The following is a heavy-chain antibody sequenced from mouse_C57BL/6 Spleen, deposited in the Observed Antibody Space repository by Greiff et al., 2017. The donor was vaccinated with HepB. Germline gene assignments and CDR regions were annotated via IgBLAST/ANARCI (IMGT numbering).Heavy chain of an antibody. J-gene: IGHJ1*03. D-gene: IGHD1-1*01. CDR1: GYTFTSYW. CDR2: IDPSDSYT. Sequence: QVQLQQPGAELVRPGTSVKLSCKASGYTFTSYWMHWVKQRPGQGLEWIGVIDPSDSYTNYNQKFKGKATLTVDTSSSTAYMQLSSLTSEDSAVYYCAREGGSSPWYFDVWGTGTTVTVSS. CDR3: AREGGSSPWYFDV. V-gene: IGHV1-59*01.